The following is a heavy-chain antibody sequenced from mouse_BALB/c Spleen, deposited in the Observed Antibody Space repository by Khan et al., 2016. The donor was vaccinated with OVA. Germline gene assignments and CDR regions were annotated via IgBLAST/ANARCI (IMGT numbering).Heavy chain of an antibody. CDR3: ARGYFGNYEFAY. CDR1: GYTFTSYW. CDR2: ICPGTGTT. V-gene: IGHV1S132*01. D-gene: IGHD2-1*01. J-gene: IGHJ3*01. Sequence: VQLQESGAELVKPGASVKLSCKTSGYTFTSYWIQWVKQRPGQGLGWIGQICPGTGTTYYNENFKGKATLTVDTSSNTAYMQFSSLTSEDSAVYFCARGYFGNYEFAYWGQGTLVTVSP.